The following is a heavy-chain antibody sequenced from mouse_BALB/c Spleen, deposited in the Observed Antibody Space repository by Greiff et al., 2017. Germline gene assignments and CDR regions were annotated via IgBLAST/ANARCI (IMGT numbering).Heavy chain of an antibody. D-gene: IGHD2-14*01. CDR1: GFSLTSYG. CDR2: IWAGGST. V-gene: IGHV2-9*02. J-gene: IGHJ4*01. CDR3: ARGDRYDVYAMDY. Sequence: VKLVESGPGLVAPSQSLSITCTVSGFSLTSYGVHWVRQPPGKGLEWLGVIWAGGSTNYNSALMSRLSISKDNSKSQVFLKMNSLQTDDTAMYYCARGDRYDVYAMDYWGQGTSVTVSS.